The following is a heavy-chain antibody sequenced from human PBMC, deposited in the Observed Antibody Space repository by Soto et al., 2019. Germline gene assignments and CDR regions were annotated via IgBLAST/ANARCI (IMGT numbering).Heavy chain of an antibody. Sequence: NPSETLSLTCAVYGGSFSGYYWSWIRQPPGKGLEWIGEINHSGSTNYNPSLKSRVTISVDTSKNQFSLKLSSVTAADTAVYYCARGPNILTGYYRGYYYGMDVWGQGTTVT. D-gene: IGHD3-9*01. CDR3: ARGPNILTGYYRGYYYGMDV. CDR1: GGSFSGYY. CDR2: INHSGST. J-gene: IGHJ6*02. V-gene: IGHV4-34*01.